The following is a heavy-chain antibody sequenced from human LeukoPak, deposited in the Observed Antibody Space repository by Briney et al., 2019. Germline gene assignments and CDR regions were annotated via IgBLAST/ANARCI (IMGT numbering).Heavy chain of an antibody. CDR1: GFTFSDHY. D-gene: IGHD3-10*01. Sequence: GSLRLSCAASGFTFSDHYMSWVRQAPGKGLEWIGSIYYSGSTYYNPSLKSRVTISVDTSKNQFSLKLNSVTAADTAVYYCARNKYYYGSGNYGVPNWFDPWGQGTLVTVSS. J-gene: IGHJ5*02. V-gene: IGHV4-38-2*01. CDR2: IYYSGST. CDR3: ARNKYYYGSGNYGVPNWFDP.